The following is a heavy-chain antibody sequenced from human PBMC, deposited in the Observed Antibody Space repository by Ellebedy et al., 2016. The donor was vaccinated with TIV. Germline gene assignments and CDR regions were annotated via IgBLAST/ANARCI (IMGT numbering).Heavy chain of an antibody. D-gene: IGHD3-10*01. CDR2: IYSSGSA. V-gene: IGHV3-66*01. J-gene: IGHJ4*02. CDR1: GFIVSDKY. CDR3: VRGREGRYFDY. Sequence: PGGSLRLSCAVSGFIVSDKYMTWVRQAPGKGLEWVSVIYSSGSAYYADSVKGRFIFSRDISKNTLFLQMNSLRAEDTAVYYCVRGREGRYFDYWGQGTLVTVSS.